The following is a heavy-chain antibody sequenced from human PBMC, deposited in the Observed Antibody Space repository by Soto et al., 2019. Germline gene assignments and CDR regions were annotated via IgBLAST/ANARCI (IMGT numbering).Heavy chain of an antibody. CDR1: GGSVNIGTYY. J-gene: IGHJ4*02. V-gene: IGHV4-61*01. Sequence: SETLSLTCPVPGGSVNIGTYYCSWIRQPPGKGLEWIGFIHYSGSTNYNPSLKGRFTISRDNAKNSLYLQMNSLRAEDTAVYYCAKAGYFDWLWFDYWGQGTLVTVSS. D-gene: IGHD3-9*01. CDR3: AKAGYFDWLWFDY. CDR2: IHYSGST.